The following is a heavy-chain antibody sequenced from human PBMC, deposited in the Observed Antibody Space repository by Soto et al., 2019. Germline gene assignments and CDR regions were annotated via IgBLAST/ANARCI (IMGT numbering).Heavy chain of an antibody. CDR1: GFSFSSYA. Sequence: GGSLRLSCAASGFSFSSYAMSWVRQAPGKGLEWVSAISGSGAITFYADPMKGRFTISRDNSRDTLYLQMNSLGAEDTAVYFCAREQCSPLDRYCSDGAVDWVDPWGQGTPVTVSS. CDR2: ISGSGAIT. J-gene: IGHJ5*02. CDR3: AREQCSPLDRYCSDGAVDWVDP. V-gene: IGHV3-23*01. D-gene: IGHD2-15*01.